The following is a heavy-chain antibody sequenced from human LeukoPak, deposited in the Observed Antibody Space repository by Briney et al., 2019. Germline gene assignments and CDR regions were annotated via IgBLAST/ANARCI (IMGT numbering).Heavy chain of an antibody. CDR3: ARESGATRNFDY. D-gene: IGHD1-26*01. J-gene: IGHJ4*02. CDR1: GFTFSSYS. V-gene: IGHV3-21*01. Sequence: PGGSLRLSCAASGFTFSSYSMNWVRQAPGKGLEWVSSISSSSSYIYYADSVKGRFTISRDNAKNSLYLQMNSLRAEDTAVYYCARESGATRNFDYWGQGTLVTVSS. CDR2: ISSSSSYI.